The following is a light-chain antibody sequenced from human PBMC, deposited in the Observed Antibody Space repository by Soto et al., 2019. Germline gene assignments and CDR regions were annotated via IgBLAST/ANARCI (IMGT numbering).Light chain of an antibody. CDR2: GAS. CDR1: QSVSSNY. CDR3: QQYGSSPT. V-gene: IGKV3-20*01. Sequence: EIVLTQSPGTLSLSPGERATLSCRASQSVSSNYLAWFQQKPGQAPRLLIYGASNRATGIPDRFSGSWSGTDFTLTISRLEPEDFAVYYCQQYGSSPTFGQGTRLEIK. J-gene: IGKJ5*01.